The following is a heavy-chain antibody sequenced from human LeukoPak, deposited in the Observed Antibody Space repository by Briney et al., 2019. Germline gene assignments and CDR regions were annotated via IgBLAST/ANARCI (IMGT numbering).Heavy chain of an antibody. CDR3: ATYSSSNGREFQY. CDR1: GFTFSNYW. J-gene: IGHJ1*01. Sequence: GGSLRLSCEGSGFTFSNYWMSWVRQAPGKGLEWVSNIQQHGSETYYGDSVKGRFTISRDNAKNSLYLQMNSLRAEDTAVYYCATYSSSNGREFQYWGQGTLVTVSS. D-gene: IGHD2-2*01. V-gene: IGHV3-7*01. CDR2: IQQHGSET.